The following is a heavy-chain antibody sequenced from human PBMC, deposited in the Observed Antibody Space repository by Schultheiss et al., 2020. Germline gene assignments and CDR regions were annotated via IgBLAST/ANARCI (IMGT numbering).Heavy chain of an antibody. CDR2: ISGSGGST. J-gene: IGHJ4*02. CDR3: AKLHDTSSWSHIDY. Sequence: GESLKISCAASGFTFSNAWMSWVRQAPGKGLEWVSAISGSGGSTYYADSVKGRFTISRDNVKNTLYLQMNSLRAEDTAVYYCAKLHDTSSWSHIDYWGQGTLVTVSS. D-gene: IGHD6-13*01. V-gene: IGHV3-23*01. CDR1: GFTFSNAW.